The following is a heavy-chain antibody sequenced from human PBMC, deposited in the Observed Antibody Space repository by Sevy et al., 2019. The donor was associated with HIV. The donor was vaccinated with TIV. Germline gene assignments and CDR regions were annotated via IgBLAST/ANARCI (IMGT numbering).Heavy chain of an antibody. J-gene: IGHJ4*02. Sequence: GGSLRLSCAASGLIFSNYYMTWVRQAPGKGLEWVSYISDRSDTISYADSVKGRFTISRDNAKNALYLQMSSLRGEDTAVYYCARVRDRYSSGGSCYYGYFFDYWGQGTLVTVSS. CDR3: ARVRDRYSSGGSCYYGYFFDY. CDR1: GLIFSNYY. V-gene: IGHV3-48*01. CDR2: ISDRSDTI. D-gene: IGHD2-15*01.